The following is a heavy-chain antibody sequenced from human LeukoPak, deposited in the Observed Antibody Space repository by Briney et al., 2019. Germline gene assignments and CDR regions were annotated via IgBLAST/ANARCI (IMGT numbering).Heavy chain of an antibody. V-gene: IGHV3-7*01. D-gene: IGHD4-17*01. Sequence: GGSLRLSCAVSKFTFSKYWMSWVRQAPGKGLEWVANIKQDGSEKSYADSVRGRFTISRDNAKNSLYLQMNSLRAEDTAVYYCAKDLYYGDLYAFDIWGQGTMVTVSS. J-gene: IGHJ3*02. CDR2: IKQDGSEK. CDR3: AKDLYYGDLYAFDI. CDR1: KFTFSKYW.